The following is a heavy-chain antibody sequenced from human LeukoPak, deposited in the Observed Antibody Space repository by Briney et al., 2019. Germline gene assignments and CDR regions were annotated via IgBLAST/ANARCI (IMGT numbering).Heavy chain of an antibody. J-gene: IGHJ4*02. V-gene: IGHV3-7*01. CDR2: IKQDGSEK. CDR1: GFTFSSNW. D-gene: IGHD1-1*01. Sequence: GGSLRLSCAASGFTFSSNWMSWVRQAPGKGLEWVANIKQDGSEKYYVDSVKGRFTISRDNAKNSLYLQINSLRGEDTAVYYCARTGTTDYWGQGTLVTVSS. CDR3: ARTGTTDY.